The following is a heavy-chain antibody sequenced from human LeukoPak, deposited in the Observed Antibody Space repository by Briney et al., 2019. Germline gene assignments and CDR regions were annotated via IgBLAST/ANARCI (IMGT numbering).Heavy chain of an antibody. J-gene: IGHJ4*02. V-gene: IGHV3-15*01. CDR1: GFTSSNAW. Sequence: PRGSLRLSPAASGFTSSNAWMSTVRQAPGKGLEWVGRIKSKTDGGTTDYAAPVKGRFTISRDDSKNTLYLQMNSLKTEDTAVYYCTTDPSTYYYGSGSYPTNYWGQGTLVTVSS. CDR3: TTDPSTYYYGSGSYPTNY. D-gene: IGHD3-10*01. CDR2: IKSKTDGGTT.